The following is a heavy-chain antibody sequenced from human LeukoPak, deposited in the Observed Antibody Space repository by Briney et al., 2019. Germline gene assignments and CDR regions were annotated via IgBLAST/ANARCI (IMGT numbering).Heavy chain of an antibody. J-gene: IGHJ4*02. CDR1: GGSISSYY. D-gene: IGHD2-21*01. CDR2: IYTSGST. CDR3: ARVSIVGNFDY. Sequence: PSGTLSLTCTVFGGSISSYYWSWIRQPAGKGLEWIGRIYTSGSTDYNPSLKSRVTMSVDTSKNQFSLKLSSVTAADTAVYYCARVSIVGNFDYWGQGTLVTVSS. V-gene: IGHV4-4*07.